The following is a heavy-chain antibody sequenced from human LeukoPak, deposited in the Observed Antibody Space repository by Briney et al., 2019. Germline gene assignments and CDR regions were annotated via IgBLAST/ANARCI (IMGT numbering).Heavy chain of an antibody. CDR1: GYTFTGYY. D-gene: IGHD5-24*01. CDR2: INPNSGGT. J-gene: IGHJ4*02. CDR3: ARCGDGYNYVGIDY. Sequence: ASVKVSCKASGYTFTGYYMHWVRQAPGQGLEWMGWINPNSGGTNYAQKFQGRVTMTRDTSISTAYMELSRLRSDDTAVYYCARCGDGYNYVGIDYWGQGTLVTVSS. V-gene: IGHV1-2*02.